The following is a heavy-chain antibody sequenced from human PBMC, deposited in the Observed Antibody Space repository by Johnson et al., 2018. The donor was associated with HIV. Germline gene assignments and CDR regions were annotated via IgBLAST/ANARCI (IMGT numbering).Heavy chain of an antibody. D-gene: IGHD2-2*01. V-gene: IGHV3-11*05. Sequence: QMQLVESGGGLVKPGGSLRLSCAASGFTFSDYYMSWIRQAPGRGLEWVSYISSSGRTVYAASVKGRFTISRDNAKNSLYLQMNSLRVEDTALYYCARGGLGYQNIHDPFDIWGQGTMVTVSS. CDR3: ARGGLGYQNIHDPFDI. J-gene: IGHJ3*02. CDR2: ISSSGRT. CDR1: GFTFSDYY.